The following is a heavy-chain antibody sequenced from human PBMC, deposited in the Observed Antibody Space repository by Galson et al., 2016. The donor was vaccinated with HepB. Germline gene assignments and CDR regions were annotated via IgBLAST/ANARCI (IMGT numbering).Heavy chain of an antibody. CDR1: GGSISSGHYY. CDR2: IYYVGRA. D-gene: IGHD1-26*01. Sequence: ETLSLTCTVSGGSISSGHYYWYWIRQHPGKGLEWIGSIYYVGRAYYRSSLKSRLTISLDPAKNHISLNLTSVTAADTAVYYCATVPGWESGIYDHWGQGTLVSVSS. J-gene: IGHJ4*02. V-gene: IGHV4-39*02. CDR3: ATVPGWESGIYDH.